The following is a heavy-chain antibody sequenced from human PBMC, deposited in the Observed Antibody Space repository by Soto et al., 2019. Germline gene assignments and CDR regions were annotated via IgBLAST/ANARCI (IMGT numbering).Heavy chain of an antibody. J-gene: IGHJ6*02. D-gene: IGHD6-19*01. CDR1: GYTFTGYY. Sequence: GASVKVSCKASGYTFTGYYMHWVRQAPGQGLEWMGWINPNSGGTNYAQKFQGWVTMTRDTSISTAYMELSRLRSDDTAVYYCASSRASSWLPNYGMDVWGQGTTVTVSS. CDR3: ASSRASSWLPNYGMDV. CDR2: INPNSGGT. V-gene: IGHV1-2*04.